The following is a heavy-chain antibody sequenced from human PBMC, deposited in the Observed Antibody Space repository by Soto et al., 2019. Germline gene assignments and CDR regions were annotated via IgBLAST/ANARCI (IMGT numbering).Heavy chain of an antibody. V-gene: IGHV1-46*01. CDR2: INPSGGST. Sequence: GASVKVSCKASGETFTSYYMHWVRQAPGQGLEWMGIINPSGGSTSYAQKFQGRVTMTRDTSTSTVYMELSSLRSEDTAVYYCARVVPAAISNGYYYYYGMDVWGQGTTVTVSS. CDR3: ARVVPAAISNGYYYYYGMDV. J-gene: IGHJ6*02. D-gene: IGHD2-2*02. CDR1: GETFTSYY.